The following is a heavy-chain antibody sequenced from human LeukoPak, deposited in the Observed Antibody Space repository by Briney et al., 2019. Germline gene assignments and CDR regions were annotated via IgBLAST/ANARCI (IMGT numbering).Heavy chain of an antibody. Sequence: GGSLRLSCATSGFTFSSLAMSWVRQAPGKGLEWVSAITRSGVSTHYADSVKGRFTISRDNSKNTLYLQMNSLRAEDTAVYYXXXDPXXSSGPDYFDYWGQGTLVTVSS. CDR2: ITRSGVST. D-gene: IGHD3-22*01. CDR1: GFTFSSLA. CDR3: XXDPXXSSGPDYFDY. V-gene: IGHV3-23*01. J-gene: IGHJ4*02.